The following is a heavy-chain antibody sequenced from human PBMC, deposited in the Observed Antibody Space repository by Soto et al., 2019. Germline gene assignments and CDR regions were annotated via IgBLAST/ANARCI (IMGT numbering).Heavy chain of an antibody. CDR3: AKDFQKRIDV. V-gene: IGHV3-23*01. Sequence: GVSLLLSCAASGFTFTSYAFTWVRQAPGKGLEWVSAISGTGGSTFYSDSVMGRFTISRDNSKNTLYLQMNSLRAEDTAVYYCAKDFQKRIDVWGQGTPVTVSS. CDR2: ISGTGGST. J-gene: IGHJ6*02. CDR1: GFTFTSYA.